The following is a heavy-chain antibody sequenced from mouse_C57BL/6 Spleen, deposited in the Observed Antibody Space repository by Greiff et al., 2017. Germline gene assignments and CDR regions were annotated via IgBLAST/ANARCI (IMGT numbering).Heavy chain of an antibody. V-gene: IGHV1-82*01. Sequence: QVQLQQSGPELVKPGASVKISCKASGYAFSSSWMNWVKQRPGKGLEWIGRIYPGDGDTNYNGKFKGKATLTADNSSSTAYMQLSSLTSEDSAVXFCARSTTVVAKDYFDYWGQGTTLTVSS. CDR2: IYPGDGDT. CDR3: ARSTTVVAKDYFDY. CDR1: GYAFSSSW. J-gene: IGHJ2*01. D-gene: IGHD1-1*01.